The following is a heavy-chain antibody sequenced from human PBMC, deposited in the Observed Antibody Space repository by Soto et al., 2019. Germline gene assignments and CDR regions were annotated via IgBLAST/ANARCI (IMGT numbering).Heavy chain of an antibody. D-gene: IGHD4-17*01. CDR1: EFILSSYA. CDR2: ISASGVST. V-gene: IGHV3-23*01. J-gene: IGHJ4*02. CDR3: ARGPSYSDSYFDY. Sequence: PGGSLRLSCGASEFILSSYAMTWVRQPPGKGLEWVSSISASGVSTYYADSVTGRFTISRDNSKNTLYLQMNSLRAEDTAVYYCARGPSYSDSYFDYWGQGTLVTVSS.